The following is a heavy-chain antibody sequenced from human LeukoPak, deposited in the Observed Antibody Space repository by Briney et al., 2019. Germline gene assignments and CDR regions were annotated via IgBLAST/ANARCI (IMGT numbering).Heavy chain of an antibody. CDR3: AGTPNGSGSYYKSAY. Sequence: ASVKVSCEASGYTFTAYYKHWVRQAPGQGLEWMGWINPDSGDTNYEQKFQGRVTMTRDTSISTAYMELSRLRSDDTAVYYCAGTPNGSGSYYKSAYWGQGTLVTVSS. CDR2: INPDSGDT. D-gene: IGHD3-10*01. V-gene: IGHV1-2*02. CDR1: GYTFTAYY. J-gene: IGHJ4*02.